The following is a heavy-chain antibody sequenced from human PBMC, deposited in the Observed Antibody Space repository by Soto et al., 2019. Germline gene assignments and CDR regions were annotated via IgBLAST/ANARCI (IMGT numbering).Heavy chain of an antibody. CDR1: GYTFTSYG. Sequence: QVQLVQSGAEVKKPGASVKVSCKASGYTFTSYGISWVRQAPGQGLEWMGWISAYNGNTNYAQKLQGRVTMTTDTSTNTAYMELRSLRSDDTAVYYCAREGITGTTEYYGMDVWGQGTTVTVSS. V-gene: IGHV1-18*01. D-gene: IGHD1-7*01. J-gene: IGHJ6*02. CDR3: AREGITGTTEYYGMDV. CDR2: ISAYNGNT.